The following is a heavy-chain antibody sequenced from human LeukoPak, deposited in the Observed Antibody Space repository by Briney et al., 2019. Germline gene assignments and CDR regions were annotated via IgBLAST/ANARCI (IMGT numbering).Heavy chain of an antibody. J-gene: IGHJ4*02. V-gene: IGHV4-34*01. Sequence: SETLSLTCAVYGGSFSGYYWSWIRQPPGKGLEWIGEINHSGSTNYNPSLKSRVTISVDTSKNQFSLKLSSVTAADTAVYYCARDGNYDFYWGQGTLVTVSS. CDR3: ARDGNYDFY. CDR2: INHSGST. D-gene: IGHD1-7*01. CDR1: GGSFSGYY.